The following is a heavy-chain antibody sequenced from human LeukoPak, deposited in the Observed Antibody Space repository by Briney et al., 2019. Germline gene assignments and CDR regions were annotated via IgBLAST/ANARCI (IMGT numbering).Heavy chain of an antibody. Sequence: PSQTLSLTCAVSGGSISSGGYSWSWVRQPPGKGREWLGYIYHSGSTYYNPSLKSRVTISVDRSKNQFSLKLSSVTAADTAVYYCARGTILLWFGEFYFDYWGQGTLVTVSS. J-gene: IGHJ4*02. V-gene: IGHV4-30-2*01. D-gene: IGHD3-10*01. CDR2: IYHSGST. CDR3: ARGTILLWFGEFYFDY. CDR1: GGSISSGGYS.